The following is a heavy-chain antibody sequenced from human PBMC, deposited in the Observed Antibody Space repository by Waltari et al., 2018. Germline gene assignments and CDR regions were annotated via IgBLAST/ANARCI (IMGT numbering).Heavy chain of an antibody. Sequence: QVQLVESGGGVVQPGGSLRLSCAASGFTFSSYGMHWVRQAPGTGLEWVAFIRYDGSNKYYADSVKGRFTISRDNSKNTLYLQMNSLRAEDTAVYYCAKDYCSSTSCYVGALDYWGQGTLVTVSS. CDR2: IRYDGSNK. CDR1: GFTFSSYG. J-gene: IGHJ4*02. D-gene: IGHD2-2*01. V-gene: IGHV3-30*02. CDR3: AKDYCSSTSCYVGALDY.